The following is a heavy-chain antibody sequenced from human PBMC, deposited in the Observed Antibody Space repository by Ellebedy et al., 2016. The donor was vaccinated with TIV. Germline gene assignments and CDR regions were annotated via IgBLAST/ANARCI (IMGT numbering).Heavy chain of an antibody. D-gene: IGHD2-15*01. V-gene: IGHV4-59*01. CDR1: GGSIRGYY. J-gene: IGHJ6*02. CDR3: ARDGVDGMDV. Sequence: PSETLSLTCSVSGGSIRGYYWTWIRQTPGQGLEWLGNIDYSGSTKDNPALKSRITIAIDRSKNPFSLNLRSASAADTAVYFCARDGVDGMDVWGQGTTVVVSS. CDR2: IDYSGST.